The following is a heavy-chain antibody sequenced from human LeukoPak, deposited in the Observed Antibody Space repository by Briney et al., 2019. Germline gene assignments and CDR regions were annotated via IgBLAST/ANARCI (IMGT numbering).Heavy chain of an antibody. J-gene: IGHJ4*02. CDR3: AIGGDSTTSCYRCFNY. Sequence: GESLKTSCKGSGYRFTNYWISWVRQMPGKGLEWMGIIYPDDSDTRYSPSFQGQVTISADKSISTAYLQWSSLKASDTAMYYCAIGGDSTTSCYRCFNYWGQGTLVTVSS. CDR1: GYRFTNYW. D-gene: IGHD2-2*02. CDR2: IYPDDSDT. V-gene: IGHV5-51*01.